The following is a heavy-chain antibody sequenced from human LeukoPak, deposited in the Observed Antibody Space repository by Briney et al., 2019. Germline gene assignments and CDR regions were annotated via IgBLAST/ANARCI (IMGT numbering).Heavy chain of an antibody. Sequence: GGSLRLSCAASGFTFSTYAIHWVRQAPGKGLEWVAVISSDSLNIYYADSVKGRFTISRDNSKNTLYVQMNSLRSEDTAVYFCARGRGYSTSSPSDYWGQGTLVTVSS. CDR3: ARGRGYSTSSPSDY. D-gene: IGHD5-18*01. CDR2: ISSDSLNI. V-gene: IGHV3-30*04. CDR1: GFTFSTYA. J-gene: IGHJ4*02.